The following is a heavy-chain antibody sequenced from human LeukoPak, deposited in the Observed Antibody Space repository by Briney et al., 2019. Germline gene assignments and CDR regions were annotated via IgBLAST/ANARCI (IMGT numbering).Heavy chain of an antibody. V-gene: IGHV4-59*01. CDR3: ARGDDSSGYYSFDY. J-gene: IGHJ4*02. Sequence: SETLSLTCTVSDGSISSYYWSWIRQPPGKGLEWIGYIYYSGSTNYNPSLKSRVTISVDRSKNQFSLKLSSVSAADTAVYYCARGDDSSGYYSFDYWGQGTLVTVSS. CDR1: DGSISSYY. CDR2: IYYSGST. D-gene: IGHD3-22*01.